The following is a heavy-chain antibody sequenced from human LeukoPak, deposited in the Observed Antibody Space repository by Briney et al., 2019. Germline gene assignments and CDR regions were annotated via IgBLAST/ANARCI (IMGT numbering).Heavy chain of an antibody. CDR1: GGSFGGYY. J-gene: IGHJ6*02. CDR3: ARVGYSSGWYLRNYYYGMDV. CDR2: INHSGST. Sequence: SETLSLTCAVYGGSFGGYYWSWIRQPPGKGLEWIGEINHSGSTNYNPSLKSRVTISVDTSKNQFSLKLSSVTAADTAVYYCARVGYSSGWYLRNYYYGMDVWGQGTTVTVSS. D-gene: IGHD6-19*01. V-gene: IGHV4-34*01.